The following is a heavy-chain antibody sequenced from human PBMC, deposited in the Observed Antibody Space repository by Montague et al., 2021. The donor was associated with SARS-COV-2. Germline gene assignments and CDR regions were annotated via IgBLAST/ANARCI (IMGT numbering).Heavy chain of an antibody. CDR3: AGIAKYNYGDNNYGMDV. CDR2: IYYSGST. CDR1: GGSISSYY. V-gene: IGHV4-59*01. D-gene: IGHD4-23*01. Sequence: SETLSLTCTVSGGSISSYYWSWIRQPPGKGLEWIGYIYYSGSTNYNPSLKSRVTISVDTSKNQFSLKLSSVTAADTAVYYCAGIAKYNYGDNNYGMDVWGQGTTVTVSS. J-gene: IGHJ6*02.